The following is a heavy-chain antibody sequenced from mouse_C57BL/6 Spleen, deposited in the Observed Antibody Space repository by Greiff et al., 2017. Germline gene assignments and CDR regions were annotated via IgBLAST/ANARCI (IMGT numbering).Heavy chain of an antibody. J-gene: IGHJ1*03. CDR3: ARYGNLPWYFDV. CDR1: GYTFTSYW. V-gene: IGHV1-69*01. Sequence: QVQLQQPGAELVMPGASVKLSCKASGYTFTSYWMHWVKQRPGQGLEWIGEIDPSDSYTNYNQKFKGKSTLTVDKSSSPAYMQLSSLTSEDSAVYYCARYGNLPWYFDVWGTGTTVTVSS. D-gene: IGHD2-1*01. CDR2: IDPSDSYT.